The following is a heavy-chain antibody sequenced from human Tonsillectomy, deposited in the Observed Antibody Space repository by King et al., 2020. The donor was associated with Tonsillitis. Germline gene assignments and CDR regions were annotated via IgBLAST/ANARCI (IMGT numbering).Heavy chain of an antibody. J-gene: IGHJ6*03. CDR2: INPSGGST. Sequence: QLVQSGAEVKKPGASVKVSCKASGYTFTSYYMHWVRQAPGQGLEWMGIINPSGGSTSYAQKFQGRVTMTRDTSTSTVYMELSSLRSEDTAVYYCARSPQSPLYDFWSGYMDVWGKGTTVTVSS. V-gene: IGHV1-46*01. CDR1: GYTFTSYY. CDR3: ARSPQSPLYDFWSGYMDV. D-gene: IGHD3-3*01.